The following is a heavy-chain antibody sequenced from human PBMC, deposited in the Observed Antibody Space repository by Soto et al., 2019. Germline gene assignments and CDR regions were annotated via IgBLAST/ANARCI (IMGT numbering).Heavy chain of an antibody. V-gene: IGHV1-2*04. CDR3: ARGHSTDCSNGVCSFFYNHEMDV. D-gene: IGHD2-8*01. Sequence: XSVKVSCTASGYSFTYYHRHLVRQAPGQGLECLGRINPKSGGTSTAQKFQGWVTMTRDRSISTVYMELTRLRSDDTAVYFCARGHSTDCSNGVCSFFYNHEMDVWGQGTTVTVSS. J-gene: IGHJ6*02. CDR2: INPKSGGT. CDR1: GYSFTYYH.